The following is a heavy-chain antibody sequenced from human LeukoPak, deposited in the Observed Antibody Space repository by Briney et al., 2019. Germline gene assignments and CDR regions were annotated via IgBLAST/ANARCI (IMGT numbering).Heavy chain of an antibody. V-gene: IGHV3-33*01. CDR1: GFTFSSYG. Sequence: GRSLRLSCAASGFTFSSYGMHWVRQAPGKGLEWVAVIWYDGSNKYYADSVKGRFTISRDNSKNTLYLQMNSLRAEDTAVCYCARNGVRGVTLDYWGQGTLVTVSS. CDR2: IWYDGSNK. J-gene: IGHJ4*02. D-gene: IGHD3-10*01. CDR3: ARNGVRGVTLDY.